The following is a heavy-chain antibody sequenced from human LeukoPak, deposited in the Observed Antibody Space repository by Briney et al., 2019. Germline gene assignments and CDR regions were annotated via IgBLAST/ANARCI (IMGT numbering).Heavy chain of an antibody. J-gene: IGHJ3*02. Sequence: PSETLSLTCTVSGGSISSSSYYWGGIRQPPGKGLEWIGSIYYSGSTYYNPSLKSRVTISVDTSKNQFSLKLSSVTAADTAVYYCARGLWSGDAFDIWGQGTMVTVSS. CDR2: IYYSGST. V-gene: IGHV4-39*07. CDR1: GGSISSSSYY. CDR3: ARGLWSGDAFDI. D-gene: IGHD3-10*01.